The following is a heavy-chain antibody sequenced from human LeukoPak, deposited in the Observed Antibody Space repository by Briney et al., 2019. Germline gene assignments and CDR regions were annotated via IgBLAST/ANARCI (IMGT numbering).Heavy chain of an antibody. CDR3: ARGLLEIGYYMDV. J-gene: IGHJ6*03. V-gene: IGHV4-39*07. CDR1: GGSISSSSYY. CDR2: IYYSGST. D-gene: IGHD1-1*01. Sequence: SETLSLACTVSGGSISSSSYYWGWIRQPPGKGLEWIGSIYYSGSTSYKPSLKSRITISVDTSKNQFSLKLSSVTAADTAVYYCARGLLEIGYYMDVWGKGTTVTVSS.